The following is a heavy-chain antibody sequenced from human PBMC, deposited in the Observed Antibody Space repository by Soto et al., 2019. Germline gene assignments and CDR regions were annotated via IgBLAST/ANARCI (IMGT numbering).Heavy chain of an antibody. Sequence: SETLSLTCSVSGDSLTIGGHYWTWIRQHPGKGLEWIGYIYHSGSTYYSPSLKSRVTISVDTSENQFSLKLTSMTAADTAVYYCARGGDGSDLWGQGKMVTV. CDR2: IYHSGST. CDR3: ARGGDGSDL. CDR1: GDSLTIGGHY. V-gene: IGHV4-31*03. J-gene: IGHJ3*01.